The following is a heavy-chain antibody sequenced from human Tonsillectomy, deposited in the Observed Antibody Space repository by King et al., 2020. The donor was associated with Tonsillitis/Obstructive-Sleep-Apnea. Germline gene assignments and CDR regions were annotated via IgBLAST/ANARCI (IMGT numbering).Heavy chain of an antibody. D-gene: IGHD6-19*01. Sequence: QLQESGPGLVKPSETLSLTCTVSGGSISSYYWSWIRQPPGKGLEWIGYIYYSGSTNYNPSLKSRVTISVDTSKNQFSLKLSSVTAADTAFYYFARHGIYQYRSVHWFDHWGQGTLVTVSS. V-gene: IGHV4-59*08. J-gene: IGHJ5*02. CDR2: IYYSGST. CDR1: GGSISSYY. CDR3: ARHGIYQYRSVHWFDH.